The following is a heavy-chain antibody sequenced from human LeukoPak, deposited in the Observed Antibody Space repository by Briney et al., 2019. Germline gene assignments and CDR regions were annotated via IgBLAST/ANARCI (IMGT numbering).Heavy chain of an antibody. Sequence: PGGSLRLSCAASGVISSDYSMNWVRQAPGKGLEWVSSINVRGTHIYYADSVKGRFTISRDNTKNSLYLQMHSLRAEDTAVYYCARGYDSSGYYPGALDDWGQGNVVTVSS. CDR1: GVISSDYS. J-gene: IGHJ4*02. D-gene: IGHD3-22*01. CDR3: ARGYDSSGYYPGALDD. V-gene: IGHV3-21*01. CDR2: INVRGTHI.